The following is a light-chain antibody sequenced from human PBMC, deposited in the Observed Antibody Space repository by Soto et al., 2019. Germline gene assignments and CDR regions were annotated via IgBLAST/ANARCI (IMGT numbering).Light chain of an antibody. CDR3: AAWDDTRNALL. Sequence: QSVLTQPPSASGTPGQRVTISCSGSSSNIGTNSVNWYQHLPGTAPKLLMYSSNQRPSGVPDRFSGAKSGTSASLAISWLQSEDEADYYCAAWDDTRNALLFGGGTQLTVL. V-gene: IGLV1-44*01. CDR2: SSN. CDR1: SSNIGTNS. J-gene: IGLJ2*01.